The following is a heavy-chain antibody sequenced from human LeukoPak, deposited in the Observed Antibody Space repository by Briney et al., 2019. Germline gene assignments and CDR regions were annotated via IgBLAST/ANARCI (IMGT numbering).Heavy chain of an antibody. CDR3: ARKLEGGDCFGY. V-gene: IGHV1-2*02. D-gene: IGHD2-21*01. CDR2: INPNSGGT. Sequence: GASVKVSCKASGYTFTSYGISWVRQAPGQGLEWMGWINPNSGGTNYAQKFQGRVTMTRDTSISTAYMELSRLTSDDTAVYYCARKLEGGDCFGYWGQGTLVTVSS. CDR1: GYTFTSYG. J-gene: IGHJ4*02.